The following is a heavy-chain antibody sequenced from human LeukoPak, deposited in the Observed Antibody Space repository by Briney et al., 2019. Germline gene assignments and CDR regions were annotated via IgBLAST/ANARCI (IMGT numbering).Heavy chain of an antibody. Sequence: GGSLKLSCAASGFMFSGSAMHWVRQAPGKGLEWVAVISYDGSNKYYADSVKGRFTISRDNSKNTLYLQMNSLRAEDTAVYYCARPLPQWDCSSTSCSYYYYGMDVWGQGTTVTVSS. V-gene: IGHV3-30-3*01. CDR2: ISYDGSNK. CDR1: GFMFSGSA. CDR3: ARPLPQWDCSSTSCSYYYYGMDV. J-gene: IGHJ6*02. D-gene: IGHD2-2*01.